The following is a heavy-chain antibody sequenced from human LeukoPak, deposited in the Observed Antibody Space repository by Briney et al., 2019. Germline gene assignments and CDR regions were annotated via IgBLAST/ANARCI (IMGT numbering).Heavy chain of an antibody. Sequence: SVKVSCKASGGTFSSYAISWVRQAPGQGIEWMGGIIPIFGTANYAQKFQGRVTITADESTSTAYMELSSLRSEDTAVYYCARDAILEWLPPSYYYMDVWGKGTTVTVSS. V-gene: IGHV1-69*01. J-gene: IGHJ6*03. D-gene: IGHD3-3*01. CDR3: ARDAILEWLPPSYYYMDV. CDR2: IIPIFGTA. CDR1: GGTFSSYA.